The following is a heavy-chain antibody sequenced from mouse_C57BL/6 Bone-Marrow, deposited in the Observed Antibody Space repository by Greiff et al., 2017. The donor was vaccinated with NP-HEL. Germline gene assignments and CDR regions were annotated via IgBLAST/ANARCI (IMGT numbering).Heavy chain of an antibody. CDR2: IWSGGST. V-gene: IGHV2-4*01. CDR3: AKMAGTTVVAKDYAMDY. Sequence: VQLQQSGPGLVQPSQSLSITCTVSGFSLTSYGVHWVRQPPGKGLEWLGVIWSGGSTDYNAAFISRLSISKDNSKSQVFFKMNSLQADDTAIYYCAKMAGTTVVAKDYAMDYWGQGTSVTVSS. D-gene: IGHD1-1*01. CDR1: GFSLTSYG. J-gene: IGHJ4*01.